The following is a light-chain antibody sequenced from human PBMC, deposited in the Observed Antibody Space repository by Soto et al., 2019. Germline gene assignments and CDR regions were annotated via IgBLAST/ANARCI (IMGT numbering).Light chain of an antibody. Sequence: SYELTQTSSVSVAPGQTAKITCGGNNIGSKSVHWYQQKAGQAPVLVVHDDSDRPSGIPERFSGSNSANTATLTISRVEAGDEADYYCQVWESSGDQVVFAGGTKADRP. V-gene: IGLV3-21*02. CDR2: DDS. CDR3: QVWESSGDQVV. J-gene: IGLJ2*01. CDR1: NIGSKS.